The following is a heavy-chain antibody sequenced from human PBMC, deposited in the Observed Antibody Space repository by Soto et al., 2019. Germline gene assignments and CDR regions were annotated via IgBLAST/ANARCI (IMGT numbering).Heavy chain of an antibody. CDR3: ARREIDYDFWSGWYNWFDP. CDR1: GGAVSGYY. Sequence: PSGTLSLTCAVCGGAVSGYYWSWIRQPPGKGLEWIGEINHSGSTNYNPSLKSRVTISVDTSKNQFSLKLSSVTAADTAVYYCARREIDYDFWSGWYNWFDPWGQGTLVTVSS. V-gene: IGHV4-34*01. D-gene: IGHD3-3*01. CDR2: INHSGST. J-gene: IGHJ5*02.